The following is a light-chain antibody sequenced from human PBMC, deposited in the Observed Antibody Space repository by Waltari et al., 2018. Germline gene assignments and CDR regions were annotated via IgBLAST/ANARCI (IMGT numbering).Light chain of an antibody. CDR2: AAF. CDR3: QQYGSSLL. CDR1: QNVAHNF. Sequence: EAVLTQSPGTLSLSPGERASLPCRASQNVAHNFLAWYQQRPGQAPRLLIFAAFHRVTGIPDRFSGSGSGTDFTLTISRLEPEDFGVYYCQQYGSSLLFGQGTKLEVK. V-gene: IGKV3-20*01. J-gene: IGKJ2*01.